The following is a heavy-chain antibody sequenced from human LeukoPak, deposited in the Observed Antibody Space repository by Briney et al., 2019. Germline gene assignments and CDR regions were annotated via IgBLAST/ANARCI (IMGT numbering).Heavy chain of an antibody. V-gene: IGHV1-2*02. CDR1: GYTFIDFY. CDR3: ARVKKLMPEFEF. D-gene: IGHD2-2*01. J-gene: IGHJ4*02. CDR2: INPNTGAI. Sequence: ASAKVSCKASGYTFIDFYIHWVRQAPGQGLEWMGWINPNTGAIKYSQKFEGRVSMTRDTSITTVYMDLSSLRSDDTALYYCARVKKLMPEFEFWGQGTLVTVSS.